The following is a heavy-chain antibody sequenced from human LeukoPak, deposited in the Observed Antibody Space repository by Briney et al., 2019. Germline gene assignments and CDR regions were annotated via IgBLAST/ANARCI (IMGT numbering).Heavy chain of an antibody. D-gene: IGHD6-13*01. J-gene: IGHJ3*02. CDR1: GGSISSYY. V-gene: IGHV4-4*07. CDR2: IYSSGST. Sequence: PSETLSLTCIVSGGSISSYYWSWIRQPARKGLEWIGRIYSSGSTNYNPSLKSRVTMSVDTSKNQFSLKLSSVTAADTAVYYCARYSSSWTDAFDIWGQGTMVTVSS. CDR3: ARYSSSWTDAFDI.